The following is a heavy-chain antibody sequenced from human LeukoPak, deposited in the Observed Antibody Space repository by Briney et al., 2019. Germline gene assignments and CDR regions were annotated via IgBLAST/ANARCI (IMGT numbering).Heavy chain of an antibody. J-gene: IGHJ4*02. CDR1: GGSISSSSYY. CDR3: AREPHTAMSVFDY. D-gene: IGHD5-18*01. V-gene: IGHV4-39*07. Sequence: KASETLSLTCTVSGGSISSSSYYWGWIRQPPGKGLEWIGSIYYSGSTYYNPSLKSRVTISVDTSKNQFSLKLSSVTAADTAVYYCAREPHTAMSVFDYWGQGTLVTVSS. CDR2: IYYSGST.